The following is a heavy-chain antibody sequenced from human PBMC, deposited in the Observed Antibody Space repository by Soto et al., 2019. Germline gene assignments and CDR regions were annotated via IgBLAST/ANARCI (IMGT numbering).Heavy chain of an antibody. V-gene: IGHV5-51*01. CDR3: ARRNSRWHEF. D-gene: IGHD6-13*01. CDR2: IYPTDSDT. CDR1: GYSFTNYW. J-gene: IGHJ4*02. Sequence: GESLKISCKGFGYSFTNYWIGWVRQMPGKGLEWMGIIYPTDSDTRYNPSFQGQVTISADRSIDTAYLQWNSLKASDTAIYYCARRNSRWHEFWGQGTLVTVSS.